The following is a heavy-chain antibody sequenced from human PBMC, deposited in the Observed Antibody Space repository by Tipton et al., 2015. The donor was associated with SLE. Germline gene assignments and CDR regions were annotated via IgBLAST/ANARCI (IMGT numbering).Heavy chain of an antibody. CDR3: ARARGAGDRNWHVAL. CDR2: ICPKSGGT. D-gene: IGHD3-16*01. V-gene: IGHV1-2*06. Sequence: QLVQSGAEMKKPGASVRVSCEASGYTFTDHYIHWVRQAPGQGLQWMGQICPKSGGTKSAQIFRGRHTMTRDPSISTFYMDLSSLTSGDTAINYCARARGAGDRNWHVALWGRGSLVTVSS. CDR1: GYTFTDHY. J-gene: IGHJ2*01.